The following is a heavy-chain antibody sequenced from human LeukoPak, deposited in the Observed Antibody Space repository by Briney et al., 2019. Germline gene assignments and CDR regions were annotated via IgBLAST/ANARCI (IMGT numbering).Heavy chain of an antibody. CDR3: AKDSVRSGGWFYFDN. CDR1: GFTFSSLD. V-gene: IGHV3-23*01. Sequence: GGSLRLSCAASGFTFSSLDMAWVRQAPGKGLEWVSGISASGSNTFYADSVKGRFTISRDNSKNTLYLQMSSQRVEDTAIYYCAKDSVRSGGWFYFDNWGQGTLVSVSS. CDR2: ISASGSNT. J-gene: IGHJ4*02. D-gene: IGHD6-19*01.